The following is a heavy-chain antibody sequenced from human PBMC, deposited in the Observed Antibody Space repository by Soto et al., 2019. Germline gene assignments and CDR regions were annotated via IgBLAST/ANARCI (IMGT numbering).Heavy chain of an antibody. D-gene: IGHD6-19*01. CDR3: AREGIAVAGSGCDYYYYYYMDV. J-gene: IGHJ6*03. CDR2: INSDGSST. Sequence: EVQLVESGGGLVQPGGSLRLSCAASGFTFSSYWMHWVRQAPGKGLVWVSRINSDGSSTSYADSVKGRFTISRDNAKNTLYLQMNSLRAEDTAVYYCAREGIAVAGSGCDYYYYYYMDVWDKGTTVTVSS. CDR1: GFTFSSYW. V-gene: IGHV3-74*01.